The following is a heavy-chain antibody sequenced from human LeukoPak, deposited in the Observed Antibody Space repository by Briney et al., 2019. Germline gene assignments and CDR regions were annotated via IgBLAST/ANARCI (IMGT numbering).Heavy chain of an antibody. CDR2: ISSNGGST. Sequence: GGSLRLSCSASGFTFSTYVMHWVRQAPGKGLKYVSAISSNGGSTYYADSVKGRFTVSRDNSKNTLYLQMSSLRAEDTAVYYCVKVGASGWYAQHWGQGTLDTVSS. V-gene: IGHV3-64D*09. D-gene: IGHD6-19*01. CDR1: GFTFSTYV. CDR3: VKVGASGWYAQH. J-gene: IGHJ1*01.